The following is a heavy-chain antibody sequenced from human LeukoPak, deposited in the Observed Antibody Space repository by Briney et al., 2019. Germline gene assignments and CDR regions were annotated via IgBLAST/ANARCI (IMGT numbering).Heavy chain of an antibody. CDR2: INHSGST. J-gene: IGHJ5*02. CDR3: ARGQRMAILPPWFDP. CDR1: GGSFSGYY. Sequence: PSETLSLTCAVYGGSFSGYYWSWIRQPPGKGLEWIGEINHSGSTNYNPSLKSRVTISVDTSKNQFSLKLSSVTAADTAVYYCARGQRMAILPPWFDPWGQGTLVTVSS. V-gene: IGHV4-34*01. D-gene: IGHD5-24*01.